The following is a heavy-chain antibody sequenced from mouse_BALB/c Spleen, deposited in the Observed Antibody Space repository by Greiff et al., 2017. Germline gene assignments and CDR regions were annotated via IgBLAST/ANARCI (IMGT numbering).Heavy chain of an antibody. Sequence: DVKLVESGGGLVKPGGSLKLSCAASGFAFSSYDMSWVRQTPEKRLEWVAYISSGGGSTYYPDTVKGRFTISRDNAKNTLYLQMSSLKSEDTAMYYCARHAYDYDETAWFAYWGQGTLVTVSA. D-gene: IGHD2-4*01. CDR2: ISSGGGST. V-gene: IGHV5-12-1*01. CDR1: GFAFSSYD. J-gene: IGHJ3*01. CDR3: ARHAYDYDETAWFAY.